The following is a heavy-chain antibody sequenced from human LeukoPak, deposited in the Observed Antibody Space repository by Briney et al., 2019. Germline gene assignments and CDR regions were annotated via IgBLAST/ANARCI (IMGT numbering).Heavy chain of an antibody. CDR2: IIPIFGTT. CDR3: AGTDRRYFDY. V-gene: IGHV1-69*05. CDR1: EDTFSSYA. J-gene: IGHJ4*02. Sequence: SVKVSCKASEDTFSSYAISWVRQAPGQGLEWMGGIIPIFGTTNYAQKFQGRVTITTDESTNTAYMELSSLRSEDTAVYYCAGTDRRYFDYWGQGTLVTVSS. D-gene: IGHD3-22*01.